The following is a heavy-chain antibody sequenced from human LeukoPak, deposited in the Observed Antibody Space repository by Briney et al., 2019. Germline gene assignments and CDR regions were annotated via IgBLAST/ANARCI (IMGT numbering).Heavy chain of an antibody. CDR1: GYTFPSYG. CDR3: ARVGILAMGEPYFDY. V-gene: IGHV1-18*01. J-gene: IGHJ4*02. Sequence: SVKVSCQASGYTFPSYGISWVRQAPGQGLEWMGWIGAYNGNTNYAQKLQGRATMTTDTSTSTAYMELRSLRSDDTAVYYCARVGILAMGEPYFDYWGQGTLVTVSS. D-gene: IGHD3-16*01. CDR2: IGAYNGNT.